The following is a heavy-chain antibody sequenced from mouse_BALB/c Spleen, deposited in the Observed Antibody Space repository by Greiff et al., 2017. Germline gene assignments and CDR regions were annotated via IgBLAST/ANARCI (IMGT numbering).Heavy chain of an antibody. Sequence: EVMLVESGGGLVKLGGSLKLSCAASGFTFSSYYMSWVRQTPEKRLELVAAINSNGGSTYYPDTVKGRFTISRDNAKNTLYLQMSSLKSEDTALYYCARVVSDAMDYWGQGTSVTVSS. CDR3: ARVVSDAMDY. J-gene: IGHJ4*01. CDR2: INSNGGST. D-gene: IGHD1-1*01. V-gene: IGHV5-6-2*01. CDR1: GFTFSSYY.